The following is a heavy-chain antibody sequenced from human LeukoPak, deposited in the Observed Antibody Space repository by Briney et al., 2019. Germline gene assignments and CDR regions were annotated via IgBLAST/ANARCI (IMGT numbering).Heavy chain of an antibody. J-gene: IGHJ5*02. CDR1: GGTFMRYT. V-gene: IGHV1-69*10. CDR2: IILILGIA. CDR3: ARDLNDFWSGNNWFDP. Sequence: SVKVSCKDSGGTFMRYTISWVRQAPGQGGEWMGGIILILGIANYAQKFQRRVTITPDKSTSTAYMELSSLTSEDTAVYYCARDLNDFWSGNNWFDPWGQGTLVTVSS. D-gene: IGHD3-3*01.